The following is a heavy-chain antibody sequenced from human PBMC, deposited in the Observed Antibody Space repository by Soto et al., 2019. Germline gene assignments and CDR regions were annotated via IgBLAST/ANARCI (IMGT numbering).Heavy chain of an antibody. D-gene: IGHD3-3*01. J-gene: IGHJ3*02. V-gene: IGHV1-18*01. CDR1: GYTFTSYG. CDR3: ARDGRYDFWSGYYGAPDAFDI. Sequence: ASVKVSCKASGYTFTSYGISWVRQAPGQGLEWTGWISAYNGNTNYAQKLQGRVTMTTDTSTSTAYMELRSLRSDDTAVYYCARDGRYDFWSGYYGAPDAFDIWGQGTMVTVSS. CDR2: ISAYNGNT.